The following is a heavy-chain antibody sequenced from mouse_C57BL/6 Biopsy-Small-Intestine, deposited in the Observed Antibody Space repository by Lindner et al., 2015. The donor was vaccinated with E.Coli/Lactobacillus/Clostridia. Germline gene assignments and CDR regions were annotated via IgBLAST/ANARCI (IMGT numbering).Heavy chain of an antibody. J-gene: IGHJ4*01. V-gene: IGHV1-34*01. CDR2: IYPNTGAN. D-gene: IGHD6-1*01. CDR1: GYTFTDYN. CDR3: ARDNPVFYTMDH. Sequence: VQLQESGPELVKPGASVKMSCKASGYTFTDYNIHWVKQSHGESLEWVGYIYPNTGANGNNQKFKGKATLTVDKSSNVAFMELRSLTSEDSAVYYCARDNPVFYTMDHWGQGISVTVSS.